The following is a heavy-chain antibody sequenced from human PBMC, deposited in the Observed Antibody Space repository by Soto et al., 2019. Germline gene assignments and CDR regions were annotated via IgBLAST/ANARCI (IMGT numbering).Heavy chain of an antibody. CDR1: GLTFSSYW. CDR2: INNDGSIT. D-gene: IGHD2-8*01. Sequence: GGSLRLSCEASGLTFSSYWMHWVRQIPGKGLEWVSRINNDGSITNYADSVKGRFTISRDNAESTLFLQMSSLRAEDTAVYYCARAGPATCTSFSCFAYSPDVWGTGTTVTVSS. V-gene: IGHV3-74*01. J-gene: IGHJ6*04. CDR3: ARAGPATCTSFSCFAYSPDV.